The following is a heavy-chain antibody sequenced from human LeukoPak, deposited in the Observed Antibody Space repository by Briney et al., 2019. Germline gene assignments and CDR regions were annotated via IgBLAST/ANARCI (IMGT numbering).Heavy chain of an antibody. Sequence: GGSLRLSCAASGFTFSSYSMNWVRQAPGKGLEWVSSITSSSSYIYYADSVKGRFTISRDNAKNSLYLQMDSLRAEDTAVYYCARVRYRLAETYIDYWGQGTLVTVSS. CDR1: GFTFSSYS. J-gene: IGHJ4*02. CDR3: ARVRYRLAETYIDY. D-gene: IGHD3-16*01. CDR2: ITSSSSYI. V-gene: IGHV3-21*04.